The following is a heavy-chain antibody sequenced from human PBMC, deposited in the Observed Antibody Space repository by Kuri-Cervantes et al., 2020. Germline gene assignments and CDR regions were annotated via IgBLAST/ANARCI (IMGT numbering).Heavy chain of an antibody. V-gene: IGHV3-74*01. Sequence: GESLKISCAASGFTFSSYWMHWVRQAPGKGLVWVSRINSDGSSTSYADSAKGRFTISRDNAESSLYLQMNSLRDEDTAVYYCATTVGTSHIDFDYWGQGILVTVSS. D-gene: IGHD4-23*01. CDR1: GFTFSSYW. CDR2: INSDGSST. J-gene: IGHJ4*02. CDR3: ATTVGTSHIDFDY.